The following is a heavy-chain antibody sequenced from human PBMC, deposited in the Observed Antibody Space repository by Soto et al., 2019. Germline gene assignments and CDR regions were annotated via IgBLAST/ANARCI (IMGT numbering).Heavy chain of an antibody. D-gene: IGHD3-3*01. J-gene: IGHJ6*02. CDR2: IYYSGST. V-gene: IGHV4-59*01. CDR1: GGSISSYY. Sequence: PSETLSLTCTVSGGSISSYYWSWIRQPPGKGLEWIGYIYYSGSTNYNPSLKSRVTISVDTSKNQFSLKLSSVTAADTAVYYCARFDYDFWSGETTYYGMDVWGQGTTVTVSS. CDR3: ARFDYDFWSGETTYYGMDV.